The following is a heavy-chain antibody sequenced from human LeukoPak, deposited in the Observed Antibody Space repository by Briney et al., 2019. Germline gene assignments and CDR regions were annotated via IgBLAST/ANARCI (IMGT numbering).Heavy chain of an antibody. J-gene: IGHJ4*02. CDR2: IYYSGST. D-gene: IGHD3-22*01. Sequence: SETLSLTCTVSGGSISGDYWSWIRQPPGKGLEWIGYIYYSGSTNYNPSLKSRVTISVDKSKNQFSLKLTSVTAADTAVYYCARGPPNSSGYGVDYWGQGTLVTVSS. CDR3: ARGPPNSSGYGVDY. CDR1: GGSISGDY. V-gene: IGHV4-59*12.